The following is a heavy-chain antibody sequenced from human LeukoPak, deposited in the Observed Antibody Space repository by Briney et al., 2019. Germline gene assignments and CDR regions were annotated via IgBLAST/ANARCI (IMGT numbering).Heavy chain of an antibody. J-gene: IGHJ5*02. D-gene: IGHD2-2*01. V-gene: IGHV6-1*01. CDR1: GYIDSSNIVT. CDR2: TYYRSTWYN. CDR3: ARRLTQYDCFDP. Sequence: SQTLSLTCAISGYIDSSNIVTWNWITHSPSRGLEWLGLTYYRSTWYNDYAVSGRGRITHNPDTSQNQFSLHLNSVTPEDTAVYYCARRLTQYDCFDPWGQGILVTASS.